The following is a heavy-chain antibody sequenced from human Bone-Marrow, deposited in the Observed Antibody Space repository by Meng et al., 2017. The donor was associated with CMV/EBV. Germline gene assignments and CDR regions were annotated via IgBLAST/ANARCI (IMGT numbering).Heavy chain of an antibody. CDR2: ISSSSSNI. CDR3: ARVVEQWLVRYYYYGMDV. V-gene: IGHV3-21*01. J-gene: IGHJ6*02. Sequence: GGSLRLSCAASGFTFSSYSMNWVRQAPGKGLEWVSSISSSSSNIYYADSVKGRFTISRDNAKNSLYLQMNSLRAEDTAVYYCARVVEQWLVRYYYYGMDVWGQGTTVTVSS. D-gene: IGHD6-19*01. CDR1: GFTFSSYS.